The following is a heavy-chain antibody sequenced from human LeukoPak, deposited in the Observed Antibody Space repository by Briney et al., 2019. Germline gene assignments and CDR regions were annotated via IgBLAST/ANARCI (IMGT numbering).Heavy chain of an antibody. V-gene: IGHV3-64*01. J-gene: IGHJ2*01. CDR1: GFTFSSYA. CDR3: AKRGDYGSYWYFDL. D-gene: IGHD4-17*01. CDR2: ISSNGGST. Sequence: GSLKLSCAASGFTFSSYAMHWVRQAPGKGLEYVSAISSNGGSTYYANSVKGRFTISRDNSKNTLYLQMNSLRTEDTAVYYCAKRGDYGSYWYFDLWGRGALVTVSS.